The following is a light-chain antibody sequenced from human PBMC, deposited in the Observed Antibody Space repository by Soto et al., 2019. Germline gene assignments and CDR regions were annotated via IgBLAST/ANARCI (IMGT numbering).Light chain of an antibody. J-gene: IGKJ1*01. V-gene: IGKV1-27*01. Sequence: DIQMTQSPSSLSASVGDRVTITCRASQGIYNYVAWYQQKPGEVPELLIYAASTLQSGVPSRFSGSGSGTDFTLTISSLQPDDFATYYCQQYNSYSFGQGTKVDIK. CDR3: QQYNSYS. CDR1: QGIYNY. CDR2: AAS.